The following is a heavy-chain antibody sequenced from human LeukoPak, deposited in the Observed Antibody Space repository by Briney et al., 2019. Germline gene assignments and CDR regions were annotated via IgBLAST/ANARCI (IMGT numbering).Heavy chain of an antibody. CDR1: GFSFSSYA. J-gene: IGHJ6*03. Sequence: GGSLRLSCAASGFSFSSYAMNWVRQAPGKGLEWVSIIFGNGDTTYYADSVKGRFTISRDNSKNTLYLQMNSLRAEDTAVYYCVPRKEWSCYMGVWNKGTTVTVSS. CDR3: VPRKEWSCYMGV. D-gene: IGHD3-3*01. CDR2: IFGNGDTT. V-gene: IGHV3-23*01.